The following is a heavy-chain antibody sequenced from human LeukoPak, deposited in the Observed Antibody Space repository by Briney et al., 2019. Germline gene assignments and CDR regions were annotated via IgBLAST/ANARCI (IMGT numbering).Heavy chain of an antibody. D-gene: IGHD1-26*01. CDR2: ISYDGSNK. CDR3: ARDNGIVGVFDY. V-gene: IGHV3-30*01. J-gene: IGHJ4*02. Sequence: GGSLSLSCAASGFTFSSYAMHWVRQAPGKGLEWVAVISYDGSNKYYADSVKGRFTISRDNSKNTLYLQMNSLRAEDTAVYYCARDNGIVGVFDYWGQGTLVTVSS. CDR1: GFTFSSYA.